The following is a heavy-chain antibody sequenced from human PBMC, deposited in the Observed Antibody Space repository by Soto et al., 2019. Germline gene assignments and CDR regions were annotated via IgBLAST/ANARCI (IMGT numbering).Heavy chain of an antibody. CDR1: GYSFTSYW. CDR3: ASNQIPCIAAAANAFDI. D-gene: IGHD6-13*01. CDR2: IDPSDSYT. Sequence: GESLKISCKGSGYSFTSYWISWVRQMPGKGLEWMGRIDPSDSYTNYSPSFQGHVTISADKSISTAYLQWSSLKASDTAMYYCASNQIPCIAAAANAFDIWGQGTMVTVSS. V-gene: IGHV5-10-1*01. J-gene: IGHJ3*02.